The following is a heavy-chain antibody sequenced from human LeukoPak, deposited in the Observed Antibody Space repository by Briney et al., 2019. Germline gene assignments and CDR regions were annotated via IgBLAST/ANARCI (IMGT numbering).Heavy chain of an antibody. V-gene: IGHV3-21*04. CDR3: AKKNGSGSSPLV. CDR1: GFTFSRYS. CDR2: ISSGSSYR. J-gene: IGHJ6*04. D-gene: IGHD3-10*01. Sequence: GGSLRLSCSASGFTFSRYSMNWVRQAPGKGLEWVSSISSGSSYRYYADSMKGRFTISRDNSKNTLYLQMNSLRAEDTAVYYCAKKNGSGSSPLVWGKGTTVTISS.